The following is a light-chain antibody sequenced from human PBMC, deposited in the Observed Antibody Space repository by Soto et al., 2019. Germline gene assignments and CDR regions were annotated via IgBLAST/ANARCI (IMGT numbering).Light chain of an antibody. J-gene: IGLJ2*01. CDR1: SSDVGGYNY. CDR2: EVS. V-gene: IGLV2-8*01. Sequence: QLVLTQPPSASGSPGQSVTISCTGTSSDVGGYNYVSWFRQHPGKAPKLMIYEVSKRPSGVPDRFSGSKSGNTASLTVSGLQAEDEADYYCISYAGSNNFVVFGGGTKLTVL. CDR3: ISYAGSNNFVV.